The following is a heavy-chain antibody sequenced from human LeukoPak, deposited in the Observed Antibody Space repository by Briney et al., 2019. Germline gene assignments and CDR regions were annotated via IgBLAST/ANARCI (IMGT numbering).Heavy chain of an antibody. V-gene: IGHV4-39*01. Sequence: SETLSLTWTVSGGSISSSSYYWGWIRQPPGKGLEWIGSIYYSGSTYYNPSLKSRVTISVDTSKNQFSLKLSSVTAADTAVYYCARTVLEWLLWGWFDPWGQGTLVTVSS. J-gene: IGHJ5*02. CDR2: IYYSGST. CDR3: ARTVLEWLLWGWFDP. CDR1: GGSISSSSYY. D-gene: IGHD3-3*01.